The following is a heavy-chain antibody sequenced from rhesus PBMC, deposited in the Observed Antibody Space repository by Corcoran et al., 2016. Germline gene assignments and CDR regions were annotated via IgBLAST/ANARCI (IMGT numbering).Heavy chain of an antibody. V-gene: IGHV4-65*02. CDR2: ISGSSGTT. J-gene: IGHJ4*01. CDR3: ARGTYPAGYFDY. CDR1: GGSISSSNW. Sequence: QVQLQESGPGLVKPSETLSLTCAVSGGSISSSNWWSWIRQPPGKGLEWMGVISGSSGTTYYHPSLNGRVTISKDTSKNQFSLKLSSVTAADTAVYYCARGTYPAGYFDYWGQGVLVTVSS.